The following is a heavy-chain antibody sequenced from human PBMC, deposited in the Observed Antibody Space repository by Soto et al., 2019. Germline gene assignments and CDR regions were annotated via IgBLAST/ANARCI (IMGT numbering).Heavy chain of an antibody. D-gene: IGHD1-1*01. CDR2: ITGNAGDT. CDR3: AKGQWFDWNGGWFDT. Sequence: GGSLRLSCAASGFNFNNYAMTWVRQAPGKGLEWVSGITGNAGDTYYAASVKGRFTISRDNFKKTLYLQINSLRAEDTAVYYCAKGQWFDWNGGWFDTWGPGTLVTVSS. CDR1: GFNFNNYA. J-gene: IGHJ5*01. V-gene: IGHV3-23*01.